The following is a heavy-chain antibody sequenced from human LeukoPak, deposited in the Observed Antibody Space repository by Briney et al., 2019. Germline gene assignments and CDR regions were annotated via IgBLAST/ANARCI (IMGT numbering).Heavy chain of an antibody. J-gene: IGHJ4*02. Sequence: PSETLSLTCTVSGGSISSYYWSWIRQPAGKGLEWIGRTYTSGSTNYNPSLKSRVTMSVDTSKNQFSLKLSSVTAADTAVYYCARVGPATLKPYYFDYWGQGTLVTVSS. CDR1: GGSISSYY. V-gene: IGHV4-4*07. D-gene: IGHD3/OR15-3a*01. CDR3: ARVGPATLKPYYFDY. CDR2: TYTSGST.